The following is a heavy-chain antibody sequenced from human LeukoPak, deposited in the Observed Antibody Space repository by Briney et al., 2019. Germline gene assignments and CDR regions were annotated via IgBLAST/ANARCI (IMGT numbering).Heavy chain of an antibody. CDR3: TTDPRDFIVRSGGNCYVDY. V-gene: IGHV3-15*01. CDR2: IKSRIHGGTT. J-gene: IGHJ4*02. Sequence: PGGSLRLSCAASGFTFSKAWMSWVRQAPGKGLEWVGRIKSRIHGGTTDYAAPVKGRFTISRDDSKNTLYLQMNSLKTEDTAVYYCTTDPRDFIVRSGGNCYVDYWGQRTLVTVSS. D-gene: IGHD2-15*01. CDR1: GFTFSKAW.